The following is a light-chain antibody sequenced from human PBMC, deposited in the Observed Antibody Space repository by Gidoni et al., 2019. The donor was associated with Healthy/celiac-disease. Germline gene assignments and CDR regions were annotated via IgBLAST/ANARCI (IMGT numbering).Light chain of an antibody. CDR3: QQYNNWPPS. CDR1: QSLSSN. Sequence: EIVMTQSPATLSVSPGERATLSCRASQSLSSNLAWYQQKPGQAPRLLFYGASTRATGVPARFSGSGSGTEFTLTISSLQSEDFAVYYCQQYNNWPPSFGQXTKVEIK. V-gene: IGKV3-15*01. J-gene: IGKJ1*01. CDR2: GAS.